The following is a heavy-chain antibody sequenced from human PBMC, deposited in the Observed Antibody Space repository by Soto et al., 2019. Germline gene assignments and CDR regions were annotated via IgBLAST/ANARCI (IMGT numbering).Heavy chain of an antibody. CDR3: ARAYLGRLPRRADYYNAMDV. D-gene: IGHD1-26*01. CDR1: GFSFRDYD. J-gene: IGHJ6*02. V-gene: IGHV3-13*05. CDR2: LGAADDP. Sequence: EVQLVESGGGSVQPGESLRLSCAASGFSFRDYDMHWVRQRTGKGLEWVSGLGAADDPYYIASVKGRFSVSTDNAQNSLYLQMTNLRVDATAVYFCARAYLGRLPRRADYYNAMDVWGRGTTVTVSS.